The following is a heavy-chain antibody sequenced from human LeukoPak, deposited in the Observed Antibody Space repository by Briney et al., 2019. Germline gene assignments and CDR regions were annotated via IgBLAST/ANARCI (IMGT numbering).Heavy chain of an antibody. Sequence: SETLSLTCAVYGESCSGYYWSWIRQSPGKGREWIGEINHSGSTNYNPSLKNRVPISVDTSQNQFSLKVSSVTAAGTAVYYCARRVGQKTTVDYWGQGTLVTVSS. CDR1: GESCSGYY. CDR3: ARRVGQKTTVDY. CDR2: INHSGST. V-gene: IGHV4-34*01. D-gene: IGHD4-11*01. J-gene: IGHJ4*02.